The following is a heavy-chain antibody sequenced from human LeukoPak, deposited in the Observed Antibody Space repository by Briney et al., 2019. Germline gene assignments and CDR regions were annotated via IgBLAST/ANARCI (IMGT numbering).Heavy chain of an antibody. CDR2: IHCSGSP. V-gene: IGHV4-39*01. CDR3: ARHPMYSASPSYFDY. Sequence: SVTLSLTCTVSGCSISSSNYFWGLIRQPPGKGLEWIGIIHCSGSPHYNPSLKSRVTMSLDTPTNQFSLKLSSMTAADTAVYYCARHPMYSASPSYFDYWGQGTLVTVSS. J-gene: IGHJ4*02. D-gene: IGHD6-13*01. CDR1: GCSISSSNYF.